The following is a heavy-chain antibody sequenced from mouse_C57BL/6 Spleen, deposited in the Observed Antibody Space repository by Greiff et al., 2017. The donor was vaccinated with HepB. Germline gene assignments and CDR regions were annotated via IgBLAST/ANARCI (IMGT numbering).Heavy chain of an antibody. CDR2: IYPGNSDT. D-gene: IGHD1-1*01. CDR3: NAFYYGSSYFDY. Sequence: EVQLQQSGTVLARPGASVKMSCKTSGYTFTSYWMHWVKQRPGQGLAWIGAIYPGNSDTSYNQKFKGKAKLTAVTSASTAYMELSSLTNEDSAVYYCNAFYYGSSYFDYWGQGTTLTVSS. V-gene: IGHV1-5*01. CDR1: GYTFTSYW. J-gene: IGHJ2*01.